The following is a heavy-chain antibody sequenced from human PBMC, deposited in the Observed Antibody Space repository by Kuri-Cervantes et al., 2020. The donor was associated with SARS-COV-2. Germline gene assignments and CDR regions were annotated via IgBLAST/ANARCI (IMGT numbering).Heavy chain of an antibody. CDR1: GGSVSSGSYY. D-gene: IGHD6-19*01. J-gene: IGHJ4*02. V-gene: IGHV4-61*01. Sequence: ESLKISCTVSGGSVSSGSYYWSWIRQPPGKGLEWIGYIYYSGSTNYNPSLKSRVTISVDTSKNQFSLKLSSVTAADTAVYYCATISASYSSGWYALYWGQGTLVTVSS. CDR2: IYYSGST. CDR3: ATISASYSSGWYALY.